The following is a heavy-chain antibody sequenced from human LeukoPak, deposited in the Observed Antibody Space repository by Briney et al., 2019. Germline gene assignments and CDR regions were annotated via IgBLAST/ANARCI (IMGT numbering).Heavy chain of an antibody. V-gene: IGHV7-4-1*02. J-gene: IGHJ4*02. Sequence: ASGKVSCKASGYTFTSYAMNWVRQAPGQGLEWMGWINTNTGNPTYAQGFTGRFVFSLDTSVSTAYLQISSLKPEDTAVYYCARAGYCSAAGCRLWAYWGQGTLVTVSS. CDR1: GYTFTSYA. CDR2: INTNTGNP. D-gene: IGHD2-15*01. CDR3: ARAGYCSAAGCRLWAY.